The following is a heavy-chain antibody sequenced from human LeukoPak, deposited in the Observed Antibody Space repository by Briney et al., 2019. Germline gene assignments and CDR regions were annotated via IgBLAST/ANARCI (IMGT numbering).Heavy chain of an antibody. J-gene: IGHJ4*02. D-gene: IGHD1-26*01. V-gene: IGHV4-4*07. CDR3: ARETLVGTTNYFDY. CDR1: GGSMNTYY. CDR2: VYTSDYT. Sequence: SETLSLTCSVSGGSMNTYYWTWLRQPAGKGLEWIGRVYTSDYTKYNPSLQSRVTMSVDTSKKQLSLMLTSLTAADTAVYYCARETLVGTTNYFDYWGQGALVTVSS.